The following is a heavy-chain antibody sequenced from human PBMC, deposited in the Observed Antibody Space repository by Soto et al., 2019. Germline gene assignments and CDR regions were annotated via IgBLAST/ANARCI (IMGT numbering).Heavy chain of an antibody. CDR2: IKQDGSEK. D-gene: IGHD4-17*01. V-gene: IGHV3-7*01. CDR3: ARIYDYGDYGGGYFDY. CDR1: GFTFSSYW. Sequence: GGSLRLSCAASGFTFSSYWMSWVRQAPGKGLEWVANIKQDGSEKYYVDSVKGRFTISRDNAKNSLYLQMNSLRAEDTAVYYCARIYDYGDYGGGYFDYWGQGTLVTVSS. J-gene: IGHJ4*02.